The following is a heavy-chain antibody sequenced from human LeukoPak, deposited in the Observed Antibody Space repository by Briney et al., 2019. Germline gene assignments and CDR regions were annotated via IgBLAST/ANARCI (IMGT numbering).Heavy chain of an antibody. CDR1: GYTFTSYG. J-gene: IGHJ4*02. CDR3: ARDSYYYDSSGYSHYFDY. V-gene: IGHV1-18*01. D-gene: IGHD3-22*01. CDR2: ISAYNGNT. Sequence: ASVKVSCTASGYTFTSYGISWVRQAPGQGLEWMGWISAYNGNTNYAQKLQGRVTMTTDTSTSTAYMELRSLRSDDTAVYYCARDSYYYDSSGYSHYFDYWGQGTLVTVSS.